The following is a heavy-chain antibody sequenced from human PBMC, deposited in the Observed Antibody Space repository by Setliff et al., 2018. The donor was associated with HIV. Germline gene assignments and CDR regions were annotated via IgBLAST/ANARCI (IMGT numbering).Heavy chain of an antibody. D-gene: IGHD3-10*01. CDR3: GRGRGSEGYYYMDV. CDR1: GYTFTNYG. CDR2: ISPYSGKK. Sequence: ASVKVSCKASGYTFTNYGISWVRQAPGEGLEWMGWISPYSGKKKYAQNVEDRVTMTTDASTSTAYMDVRSLKSNDTAVYYCGRGRGSEGYYYMDVWGKGTTVTAP. V-gene: IGHV1-18*01. J-gene: IGHJ6*03.